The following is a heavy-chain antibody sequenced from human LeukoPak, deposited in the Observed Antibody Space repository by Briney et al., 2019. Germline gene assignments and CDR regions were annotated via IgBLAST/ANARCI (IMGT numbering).Heavy chain of an antibody. CDR3: AKGPGVTAPPGYFDL. D-gene: IGHD2-21*02. J-gene: IGHJ2*01. CDR1: GYTFTSYY. Sequence: ASVKVSCKASGYTFTSYYMHWVRQAPGQGLEWMGWISAYNGNTNYAQKLQGRVTMTTDTSTSTAYMELRSLRSDDTAVYYCAKGPGVTAPPGYFDLWGRGTLVTVSS. CDR2: ISAYNGNT. V-gene: IGHV1-18*04.